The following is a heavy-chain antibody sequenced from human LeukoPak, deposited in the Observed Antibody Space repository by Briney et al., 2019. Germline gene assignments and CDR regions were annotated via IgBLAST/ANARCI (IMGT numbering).Heavy chain of an antibody. V-gene: IGHV3-23*01. CDR1: GFTFSTYG. Sequence: GGSLRLSCADSGFTFSTYGMNWVRQAPGKGLEWVSAISTSGDSTYYADSVKGRFTISRDNSKNTLYLQMNSLRAEDTAVYYCAKDDYGDYYDYWGQGTLVTVSS. CDR3: AKDDYGDYYDY. CDR2: ISTSGDST. D-gene: IGHD4-17*01. J-gene: IGHJ4*02.